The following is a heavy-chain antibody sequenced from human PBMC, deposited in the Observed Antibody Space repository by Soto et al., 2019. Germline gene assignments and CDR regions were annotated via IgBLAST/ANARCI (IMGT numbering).Heavy chain of an antibody. CDR2: IYYSGST. D-gene: IGHD4-17*01. Sequence: SETLSLTCTFSGGSISSGVYYWSWIRQHPGKGLEWIGYIYYSGSTYYNPSLKSRVTISVDTSKNQFSLKLSSVTAADTAVHYCARGEVTNNWFDPWGQGTLVTVSS. J-gene: IGHJ5*02. CDR1: GGSISSGVYY. V-gene: IGHV4-31*03. CDR3: ARGEVTNNWFDP.